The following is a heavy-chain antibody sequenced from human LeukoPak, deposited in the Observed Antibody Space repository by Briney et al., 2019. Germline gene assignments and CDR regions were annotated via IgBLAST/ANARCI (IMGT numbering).Heavy chain of an antibody. CDR2: IFHSGST. J-gene: IGHJ4*02. V-gene: IGHV4-38-2*02. Sequence: SETLSLTCTVSGYSISSGYYWVWIRQPPGKGLEWIGSIFHSGSTYYNPSLQSRVTISLDTSKNHFSLKLSSVTAADTPLYYCARGDYYSNGWPFDYWGQGTLVTVSS. D-gene: IGHD6-19*01. CDR3: ARGDYYSNGWPFDY. CDR1: GYSISSGYY.